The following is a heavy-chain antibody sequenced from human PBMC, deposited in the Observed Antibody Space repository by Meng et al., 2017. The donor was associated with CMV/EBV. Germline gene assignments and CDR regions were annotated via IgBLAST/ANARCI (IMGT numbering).Heavy chain of an antibody. V-gene: IGHV1-2*02. D-gene: IGHD3-9*01. CDR3: ARVLRYFGWSSLGY. Sequence: ASVKVSCKASGYTFTGYDMHWVRQAPGQGLEWKGWINPNSGGTNYAQKLQGRVTMTRDTSISTAYMELSRLRSDDSAVYYCARVLRYFGWSSLGYWGQGTLVTVSS. CDR2: INPNSGGT. J-gene: IGHJ4*02. CDR1: GYTFTGYD.